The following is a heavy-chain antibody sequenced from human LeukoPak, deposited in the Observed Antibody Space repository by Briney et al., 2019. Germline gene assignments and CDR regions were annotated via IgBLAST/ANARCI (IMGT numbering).Heavy chain of an antibody. CDR1: GYTFTDYY. J-gene: IGHJ4*02. CDR2: IHPNSGDT. D-gene: IGHD1-26*01. Sequence: ASVKVSCKASGYTFTDYYIHRVRQAPGQGLEWMGLIHPNSGDTYYAQKFRGRVTMTRDTSITTAYMELDRLTSDDTAVYYCARDYSGSYTHWAQGTLVTISS. CDR3: ARDYSGSYTH. V-gene: IGHV1-2*06.